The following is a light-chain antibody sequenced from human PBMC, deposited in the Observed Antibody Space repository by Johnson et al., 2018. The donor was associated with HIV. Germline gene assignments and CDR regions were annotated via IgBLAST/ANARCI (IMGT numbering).Light chain of an antibody. Sequence: QSVLTQAPSVSAAPGQKVTISCSGSSSNIGDNYVSWYQQFPETAPKLLIYDNNKRPSGIPDRFSGSKSGTSATLGITGLQTGDEADYYCGTWDGSLSVYVFGPGTKVTVL. CDR1: SSNIGDNY. CDR2: DNN. V-gene: IGLV1-51*01. J-gene: IGLJ1*01. CDR3: GTWDGSLSVYV.